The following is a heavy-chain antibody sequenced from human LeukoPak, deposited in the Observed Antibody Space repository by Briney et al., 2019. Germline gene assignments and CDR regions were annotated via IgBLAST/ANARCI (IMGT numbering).Heavy chain of an antibody. CDR3: ARVGAAAGPYYFDY. CDR2: INAGNGNT. J-gene: IGHJ4*02. Sequence: GASVKVSCKASGGTFSSYAMHWVRQAPGQRLEWMGWINAGNGNTKYSQKFQGRVTITRDTSASTVYMELSSLRSEDTAVYYCARVGAAAGPYYFDYWGQGTLVTVSS. CDR1: GGTFSSYA. D-gene: IGHD6-13*01. V-gene: IGHV1-3*01.